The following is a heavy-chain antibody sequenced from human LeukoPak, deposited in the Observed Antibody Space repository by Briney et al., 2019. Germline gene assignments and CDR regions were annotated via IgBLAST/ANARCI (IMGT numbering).Heavy chain of an antibody. Sequence: GESLKISCKGSGCSFTSYWIGWVRQMPGKGLEWMGIIYPGDSDTRYSPSFQGQVTISADKSISTAYLQWSSLKASDTAMYYCARGNYYYYYYMDVWGKGTTVTVSS. CDR3: ARGNYYYYYYMDV. D-gene: IGHD4-23*01. CDR1: GCSFTSYW. V-gene: IGHV5-51*01. J-gene: IGHJ6*03. CDR2: IYPGDSDT.